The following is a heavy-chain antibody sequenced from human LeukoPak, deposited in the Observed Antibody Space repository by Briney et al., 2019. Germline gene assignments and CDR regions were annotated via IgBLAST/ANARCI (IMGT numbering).Heavy chain of an antibody. J-gene: IGHJ4*02. V-gene: IGHV4-59*12. CDR1: GGSISSYY. CDR3: ATRAYYYGSGSYPDY. Sequence: PSETLSLTCTVSGGSISSYYWSWIRQPPGKGLEWIGYIYYSGSTNYNPSLKSRVTISVDTSKNQFSLKLSSVTAADTAVYYCATRAYYYGSGSYPDYWGQGTLVTVSS. D-gene: IGHD3-10*01. CDR2: IYYSGST.